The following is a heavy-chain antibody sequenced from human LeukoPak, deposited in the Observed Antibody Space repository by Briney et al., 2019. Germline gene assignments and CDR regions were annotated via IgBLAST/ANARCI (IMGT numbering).Heavy chain of an antibody. D-gene: IGHD3-16*01. CDR2: IPSGGGT. J-gene: IGHJ4*02. V-gene: IGHV3-23*01. Sequence: GGTLRLSCAASGFTFSTYGMSWVRQAPGKGLQWVSTIPSGGGTYYADSVKGRFTISRDNSKNTLYLQMNSLRAEDTAVYYCAKIPGTLVSDLDYWGQGTLVTVSS. CDR3: AKIPGTLVSDLDY. CDR1: GFTFSTYG.